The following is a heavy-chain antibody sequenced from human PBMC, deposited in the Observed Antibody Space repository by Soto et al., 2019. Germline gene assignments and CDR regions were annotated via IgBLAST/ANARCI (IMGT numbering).Heavy chain of an antibody. CDR1: GFTFSSYA. CDR2: ISYDGSNK. Sequence: QVQLVESGGGVVQPGRSLRLSCAASGFTFSSYAMHWVRQAPGKGLEWVAVISYDGSNKYYADSVKGRFTISRDNSKNTLYLQMNSLRAEDTAVYYCARSTMIVVVRLGYWGQGTLVTVSS. D-gene: IGHD3-22*01. V-gene: IGHV3-30-3*01. J-gene: IGHJ4*02. CDR3: ARSTMIVVVRLGY.